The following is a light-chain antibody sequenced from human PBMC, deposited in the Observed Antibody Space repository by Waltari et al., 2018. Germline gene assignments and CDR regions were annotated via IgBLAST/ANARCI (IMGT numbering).Light chain of an antibody. CDR3: QKYDNLPL. Sequence: DIQMTQSPSSLSASIGDRVTITCQARQDIRNHLHWYQQKPGRAPKLLIYDATNLQTGVPTRFSGSGSATHFTFTISSLQPEDIATYYCQKYDNLPLFGGGSKVEI. J-gene: IGKJ4*01. CDR2: DAT. CDR1: QDIRNH. V-gene: IGKV1-33*01.